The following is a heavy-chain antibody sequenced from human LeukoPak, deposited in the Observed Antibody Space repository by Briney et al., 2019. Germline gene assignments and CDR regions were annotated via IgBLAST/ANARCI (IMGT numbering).Heavy chain of an antibody. CDR1: GLTFSSYS. CDR3: ARSYSSSWVDY. V-gene: IGHV3-48*04. CDR2: ISRGSSTI. D-gene: IGHD6-13*01. Sequence: GGSLRLSYAASGLTFSSYSMNWVRQAPGKGLAWVSYISRGSSTIYYADSVKGRFTISRDNAKNSLYLQMNSLRAEDRAVYYCARSYSSSWVDYWGQGTLVTVPS. J-gene: IGHJ4*02.